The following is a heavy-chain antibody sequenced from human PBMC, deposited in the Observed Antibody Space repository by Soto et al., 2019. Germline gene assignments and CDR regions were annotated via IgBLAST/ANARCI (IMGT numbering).Heavy chain of an antibody. CDR2: INHSGTT. D-gene: IGHD2-15*01. J-gene: IGHJ4*02. Sequence: SETLSLTCAVYGGSVSGSFWSWIRQPPGKGLEWIGEINHSGTTSYSPSLESRVTTSIDTSKNQFSLRMSSVTAADTAIYYCARRYCSDSYCSYFDYWGRGTLVTVST. CDR1: GGSVSGSF. V-gene: IGHV4-34*01. CDR3: ARRYCSDSYCSYFDY.